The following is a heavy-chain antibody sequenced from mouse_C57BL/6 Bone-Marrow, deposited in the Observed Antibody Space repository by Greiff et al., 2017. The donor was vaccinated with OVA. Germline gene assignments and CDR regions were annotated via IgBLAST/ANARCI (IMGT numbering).Heavy chain of an antibody. V-gene: IGHV10-1*01. J-gene: IGHJ4*01. Sequence: EVKLMESGGGLVQPKGSLKLSCAASGFSFNTYAMNWVRQAPGKGLEWVARIRSKSNNYATYYADSVKDRFTISRDDSESMLYLQMNNLKTEDTAMYYCVRSYGYDFYYAMDYWGQGTSVTVSS. CDR1: GFSFNTYA. CDR2: IRSKSNNYAT. CDR3: VRSYGYDFYYAMDY. D-gene: IGHD2-2*01.